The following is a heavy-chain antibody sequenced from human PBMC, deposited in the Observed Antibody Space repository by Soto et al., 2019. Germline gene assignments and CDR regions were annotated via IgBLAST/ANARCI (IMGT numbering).Heavy chain of an antibody. CDR1: GFTFDDYA. J-gene: IGHJ4*02. D-gene: IGHD6-6*01. CDR2: ISWNSGST. Sequence: PGGSLRLSCAASGFTFDDYAMHWVRQAPGKGLEWVSGISWNSGSTGYADSVTGRFTISRDNAKNSLYLQMSSLRPEDTALYYCAKDYHAFRSSYFDSWGQGTLVTVSS. CDR3: AKDYHAFRSSYFDS. V-gene: IGHV3-9*01.